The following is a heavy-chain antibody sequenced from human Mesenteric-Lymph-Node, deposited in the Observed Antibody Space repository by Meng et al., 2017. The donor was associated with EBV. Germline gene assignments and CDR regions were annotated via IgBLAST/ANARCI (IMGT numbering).Heavy chain of an antibody. D-gene: IGHD5-12*01. Sequence: QVQLVESGXGVVQPGGSLRLSGTASGFTFGVYGVHWVRQAPGKGLEWVAVIWHDGSNKYYADSVKGRFTISRDNSKNTLYLQMNSLRVEDTAMYYCARDTSGYDFRDLAPAYWFDPWGQGTLVTVSS. CDR2: IWHDGSNK. V-gene: IGHV3-33*01. CDR3: ARDTSGYDFRDLAPAYWFDP. CDR1: GFTFGVYG. J-gene: IGHJ5*02.